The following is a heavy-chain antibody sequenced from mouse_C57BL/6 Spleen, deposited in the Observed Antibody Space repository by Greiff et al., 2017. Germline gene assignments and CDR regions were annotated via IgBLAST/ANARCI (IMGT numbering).Heavy chain of an antibody. V-gene: IGHV5-4*03. CDR1: GFTFSSYA. D-gene: IGHD4-1*01. J-gene: IGHJ1*03. CDR2: ISDGGSYT. CDR3: ARLNWGRGYFDV. Sequence: EVKVEESGGGLVKPGGSLKLSCAASGFTFSSYAMSWVRQTPEKRLEWVATISDGGSYTYYPDNVKGRFTISRDNAKNNLYLQMSHLKSEDTAMYYCARLNWGRGYFDVWGTGTTVTVSS.